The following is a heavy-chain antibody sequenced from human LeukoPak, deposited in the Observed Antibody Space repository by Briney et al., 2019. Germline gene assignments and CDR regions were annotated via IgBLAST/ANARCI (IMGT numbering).Heavy chain of an antibody. D-gene: IGHD3-10*01. CDR3: ARRDLYYYGSAPFSY. J-gene: IGHJ4*02. V-gene: IGHV1-24*01. Sequence: ASVKVSCKVSGYTLTELSMHWVRQAPGKGLEWMGGFDPEDGETIYAQKFQGRVTMTRDTSTSTVYMELSSLRSEDTAVYYCARRDLYYYGSAPFSYWGQGTLVTVSS. CDR2: FDPEDGET. CDR1: GYTLTELS.